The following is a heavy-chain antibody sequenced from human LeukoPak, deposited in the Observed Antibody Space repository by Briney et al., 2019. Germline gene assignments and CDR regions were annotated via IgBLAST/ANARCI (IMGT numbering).Heavy chain of an antibody. CDR1: GFTFSSYG. J-gene: IGHJ3*02. CDR2: VTSSSSYI. Sequence: GGSLRLSCAASGFTFSSYGMNWVRQAAGKGLEWVSSVTSSSSYIFYADSVKGRFTISRDNAKNSLYLQIHSLRAEDTAVYYCARDLRDTTMAHDAFDIWGQGTVVTVSS. D-gene: IGHD5-18*01. V-gene: IGHV3-21*01. CDR3: ARDLRDTTMAHDAFDI.